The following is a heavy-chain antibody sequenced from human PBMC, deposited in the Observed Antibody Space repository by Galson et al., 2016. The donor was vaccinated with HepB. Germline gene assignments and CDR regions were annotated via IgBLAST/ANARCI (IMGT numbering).Heavy chain of an antibody. CDR1: GFTFNSYH. CDR2: INSDGRST. V-gene: IGHV3-74*01. Sequence: SLRLSCAASGFTFNSYHMHWVRQAPGKGLVWVSRINSDGRSTKYADSVKGRFTISRDNAQNTLFLYMKSLRAEDTALYYCARDGVPAGDFDIWGQGTMVTVSS. D-gene: IGHD3-10*01. CDR3: ARDGVPAGDFDI. J-gene: IGHJ3*02.